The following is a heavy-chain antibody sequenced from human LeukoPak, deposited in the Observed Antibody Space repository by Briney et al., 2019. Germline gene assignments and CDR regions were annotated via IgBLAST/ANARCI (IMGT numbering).Heavy chain of an antibody. CDR2: IYHSGTS. J-gene: IGHJ4*02. CDR3: ARHVDGSVRGPFFDY. CDR1: EYPISSGYF. V-gene: IGHV4-38-2*02. Sequence: SETLSLTCTVSEYPISSGYFWGWIRQPPGRGLEWIANIYHSGTSYYNPSLKSRVTISVDTSKNQFSLKLISVTPADTAVYYCARHVDGSVRGPFFDYWGQGTLVTVSS. D-gene: IGHD3-10*01.